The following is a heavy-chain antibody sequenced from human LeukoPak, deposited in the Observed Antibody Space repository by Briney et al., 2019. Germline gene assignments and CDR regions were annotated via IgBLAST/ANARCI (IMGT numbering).Heavy chain of an antibody. Sequence: GGSLRLSRAASGFTFSSYAMSWVRQAPGKGLEWVSAISGSGGSTYYADSVKGRFTISRDNSKNTLYLQMNSLRAEDTAVYYCAKQIDDFWSGYLFDYWGQGTLVTVSS. CDR1: GFTFSSYA. CDR3: AKQIDDFWSGYLFDY. V-gene: IGHV3-23*01. D-gene: IGHD3-3*01. CDR2: ISGSGGST. J-gene: IGHJ4*02.